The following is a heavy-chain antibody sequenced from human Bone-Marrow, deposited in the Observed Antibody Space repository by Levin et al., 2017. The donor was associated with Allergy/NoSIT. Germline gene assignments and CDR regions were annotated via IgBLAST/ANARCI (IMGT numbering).Heavy chain of an antibody. J-gene: IGHJ4*02. CDR1: GYTFTSYD. V-gene: IGHV1-8*01. CDR2: MNSYSGNT. CDR3: ARRQSGYEYSDH. Sequence: GESLKISCLASGYTFTSYDVNWVRQAAGQGLELLGWMNSYSGNTGYAKIFQGRVTIIRNTSTSTAYMELSSLTSEDTAVYYFARRQSGYEYSDHWGQGTLVTVSS. D-gene: IGHD5-12*01.